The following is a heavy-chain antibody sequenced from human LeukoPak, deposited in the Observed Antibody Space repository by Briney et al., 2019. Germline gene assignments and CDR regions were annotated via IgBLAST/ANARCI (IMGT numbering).Heavy chain of an antibody. J-gene: IGHJ6*02. CDR3: ARSPRWLDYYYYYGMDV. CDR1: GFTFSSYS. Sequence: PGGSLRLSCAASGFTFSSYSMNWVRQAPGKGLEWVSYISSSSSTIYYADSVKGRFTISRDNAKNSLYLQMNSLRADDTAVYYCARSPRWLDYYYYYGMDVWGQGTTVTVSS. D-gene: IGHD6-19*01. V-gene: IGHV3-48*04. CDR2: ISSSSSTI.